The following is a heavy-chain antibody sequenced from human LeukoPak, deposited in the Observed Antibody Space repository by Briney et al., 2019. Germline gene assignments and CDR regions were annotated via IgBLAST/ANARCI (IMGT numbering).Heavy chain of an antibody. V-gene: IGHV4-31*03. CDR1: GCSISSGGYY. Sequence: SQTLSLTCTVSGCSISSGGYYWSWIRQHPGKGLEWIGYIYYSGSTYYNPSLKSRVTISVDTSKNQFSLKLSSVTAADTAVYYCARARRALRPLWRHYYYMDVWGEGTTVTVSS. J-gene: IGHJ6*03. D-gene: IGHD2-21*01. CDR2: IYYSGST. CDR3: ARARRALRPLWRHYYYMDV.